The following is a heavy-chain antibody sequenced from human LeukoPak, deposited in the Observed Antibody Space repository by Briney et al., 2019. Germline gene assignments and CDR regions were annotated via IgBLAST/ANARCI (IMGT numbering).Heavy chain of an antibody. CDR2: ISSSSSYI. CDR1: GFTFSSYS. D-gene: IGHD1-1*01. CDR3: ARDKGTEDRDGMDV. V-gene: IGHV3-21*04. J-gene: IGHJ6*02. Sequence: GGSLRLSCAASGFTFSSYSMNWVRQAPGKGLEWVSSISSSSSYIYYADSVKGRFTISRDNAKNSLYLQMNSLRAEDTAVYYCARDKGTEDRDGMDVWGQGTTVTVSS.